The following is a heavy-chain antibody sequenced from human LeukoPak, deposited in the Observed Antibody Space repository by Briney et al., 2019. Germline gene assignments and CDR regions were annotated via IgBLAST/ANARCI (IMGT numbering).Heavy chain of an antibody. CDR2: IYYSGST. D-gene: IGHD3-22*01. V-gene: IGHV4-39*07. CDR3: ARVLAARTPENYYDSSGYPF. CDR1: GGSISSSSYY. J-gene: IGHJ4*02. Sequence: SETLSLTCTVSGGSISSSSYYWGWIRQPPGKGLEWIGSIYYSGSTYYNPSLKSRVTISVDTFKNQFSLKLSSVTAADTAVYYCARVLAARTPENYYDSSGYPFWGQGTLVTVSS.